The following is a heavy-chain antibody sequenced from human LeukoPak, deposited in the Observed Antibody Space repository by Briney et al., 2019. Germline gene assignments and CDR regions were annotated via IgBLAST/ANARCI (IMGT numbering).Heavy chain of an antibody. CDR3: ARCSSTYYYGMEV. J-gene: IGHJ6*02. V-gene: IGHV4-31*03. Sequence: SETLSLTCTVSGGSISSGGYYCSWIRQHPGKGLEWIGYIYYSGSTYYNPSLKSRVTISVDTSKNQFSLKLSSVNAADTAVYYCARCSSTYYYGMEVWGRGPRVSVS. D-gene: IGHD2-2*01. CDR1: GGSISSGGYY. CDR2: IYYSGST.